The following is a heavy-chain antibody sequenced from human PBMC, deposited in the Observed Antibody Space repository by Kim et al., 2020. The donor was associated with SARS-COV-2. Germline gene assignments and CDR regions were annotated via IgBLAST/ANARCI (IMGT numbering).Heavy chain of an antibody. J-gene: IGHJ4*02. CDR2: ISSSSSYT. CDR3: ATIAAAGYPFYYFDY. Sequence: GGSLRLSCAASGFTFSDYYMSWIRQAPGKGLEWVSYISSSSSYTNYADSVKGRFTISRDNAKNSLYLQMNSLRAEDTAVYYCATIAAAGYPFYYFDYWGQGTLVTVSS. D-gene: IGHD6-13*01. V-gene: IGHV3-11*06. CDR1: GFTFSDYY.